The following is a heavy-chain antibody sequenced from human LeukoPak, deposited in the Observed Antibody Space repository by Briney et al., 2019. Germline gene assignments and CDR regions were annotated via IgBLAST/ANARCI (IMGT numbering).Heavy chain of an antibody. Sequence: GGSLRLSCAASGFTFSSYWMSWVRQAPGKGLEWVANTKQDGSEKYYVDSVKGRFTISRDNAKNSLYLQMNSLRAEDTAVYYCARVVVVVAATWFDPWGQGTLVTVSS. CDR2: TKQDGSEK. CDR1: GFTFSSYW. V-gene: IGHV3-7*03. CDR3: ARVVVVVAATWFDP. J-gene: IGHJ5*02. D-gene: IGHD2-15*01.